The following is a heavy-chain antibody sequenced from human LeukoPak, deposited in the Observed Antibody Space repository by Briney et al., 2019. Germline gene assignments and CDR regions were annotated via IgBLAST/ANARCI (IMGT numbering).Heavy chain of an antibody. CDR1: GYTFTSYG. CDR2: ISAYNGNT. CDR3: ATEGSSGLFDY. Sequence: GESLKISCKASGYTFTSYGISWVRQAPGQGLEWMGWISAYNGNTNYAQKLQGRVTMTTDTSTSTAYMELRSLRSDDTAVYYCATEGSSGLFDYWGQGTLVTVSS. V-gene: IGHV1-18*01. D-gene: IGHD6-19*01. J-gene: IGHJ4*02.